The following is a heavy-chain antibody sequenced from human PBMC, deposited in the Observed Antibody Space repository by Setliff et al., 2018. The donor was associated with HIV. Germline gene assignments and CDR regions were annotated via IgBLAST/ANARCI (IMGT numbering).Heavy chain of an antibody. CDR2: IYLSDSDT. D-gene: IGHD1-26*01. Sequence: GESLKISCQGSGYSFTSYWIGWVRQMPGKGLGWMGIIYLSDSDTRYSRSFQGQVTISVDKSISTAYLQWSSLKASDTGMYYCARAGRGGGSYWTFDYWGQGTLVTVSS. V-gene: IGHV5-51*01. CDR3: ARAGRGGGSYWTFDY. J-gene: IGHJ4*02. CDR1: GYSFTSYW.